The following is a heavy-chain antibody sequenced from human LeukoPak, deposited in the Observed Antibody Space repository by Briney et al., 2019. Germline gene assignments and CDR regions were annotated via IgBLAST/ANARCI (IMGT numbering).Heavy chain of an antibody. CDR2: INPNSGGT. D-gene: IGHD3-22*01. CDR1: GYTFTGYY. V-gene: IGHV1-2*02. Sequence: GASVKVSCKASGYTFTGYYMHWVRQAPGQGLEWMGWINPNSGGTNYAQKFQGRVTMTRDTSISTAYMELSRLRSDDTAVYYCARDYGVTTGGAFDIWGQGTMVTVSS. J-gene: IGHJ3*02. CDR3: ARDYGVTTGGAFDI.